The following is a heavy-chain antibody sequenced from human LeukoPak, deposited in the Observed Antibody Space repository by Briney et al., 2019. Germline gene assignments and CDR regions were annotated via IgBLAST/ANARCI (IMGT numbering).Heavy chain of an antibody. CDR3: ARPQPRGDYYGMDV. V-gene: IGHV3-11*01. D-gene: IGHD3-10*01. CDR2: ISSSGSTT. Sequence: GGSLRLSCAASGFTFSDYYMSWIRQAPGKGLEWVSYISSSGSTTYYADSVKGRFTISRGNAKKSLSLLLNSLRAEDTAVYYCARPQPRGDYYGMDVWGQGTTVTVSS. J-gene: IGHJ6*02. CDR1: GFTFSDYY.